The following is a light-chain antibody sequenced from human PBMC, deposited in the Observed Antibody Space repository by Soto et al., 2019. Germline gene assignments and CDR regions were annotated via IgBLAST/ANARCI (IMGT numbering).Light chain of an antibody. V-gene: IGLV1-40*01. J-gene: IGLJ1*01. CDR2: GNS. CDR1: SSNIGAGYD. Sequence: QSVLTQSPSESGAPGQRVTISCTGSSSNIGAGYDVHWYQQLPGTAPKLLIYGNSNRPSGVPDRFSGSKSGTSASLAITGLQAEDEADYYCQSYDSSLSAPVFGTGTKVTVL. CDR3: QSYDSSLSAPV.